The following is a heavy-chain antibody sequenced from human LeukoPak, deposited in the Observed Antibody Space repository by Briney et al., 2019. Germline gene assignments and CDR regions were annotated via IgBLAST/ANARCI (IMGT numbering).Heavy chain of an antibody. D-gene: IGHD2-15*01. V-gene: IGHV4-59*12. Sequence: SETLSLTCTVSGGSISPYYWSWIRQPPGKGLEWIGYIYYSGTTNYNPSLKSRVTMSVDTSNNHLSLKLSSVTAADTAVYYCARVVGYCSGGTCYWLDYWGQGTLVTVSS. J-gene: IGHJ4*02. CDR3: ARVVGYCSGGTCYWLDY. CDR2: IYYSGTT. CDR1: GGSISPYY.